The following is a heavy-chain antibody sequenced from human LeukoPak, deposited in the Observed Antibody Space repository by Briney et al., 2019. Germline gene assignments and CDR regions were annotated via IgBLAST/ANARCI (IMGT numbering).Heavy chain of an antibody. CDR1: GGTFSSYA. J-gene: IGHJ4*02. V-gene: IGHV1-69*13. CDR3: ARDPGDCSGGSCYGPLYYFDY. D-gene: IGHD2-15*01. Sequence: GASVKVSCKASGGTFSSYAISWVRQAPGQGLEWMGGIIPIFGTANYAQKFQGRVTITADESTSTAYMELSSLRSEDTAVYYCARDPGDCSGGSCYGPLYYFDYWGQGTLVTVSS. CDR2: IIPIFGTA.